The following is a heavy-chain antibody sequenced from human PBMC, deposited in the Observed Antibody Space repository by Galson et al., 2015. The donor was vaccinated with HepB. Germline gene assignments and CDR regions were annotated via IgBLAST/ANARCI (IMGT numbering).Heavy chain of an antibody. D-gene: IGHD3-10*01. J-gene: IGHJ5*02. CDR2: ISYDGSNK. V-gene: IGHV3-30-3*01. Sequence: SLRLSCAASGFTFSSYAMHWVRQAPGKGLEWVAVISYDGSNKYYADSVKGQFTISRDNSKNTLYLQMNSLRAEDTAVYYCARVWPASGPNWFDPWGQGTLVTVSS. CDR1: GFTFSSYA. CDR3: ARVWPASGPNWFDP.